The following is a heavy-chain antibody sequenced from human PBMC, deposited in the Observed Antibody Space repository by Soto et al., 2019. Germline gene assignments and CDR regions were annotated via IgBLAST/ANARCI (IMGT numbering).Heavy chain of an antibody. D-gene: IGHD4-17*01. V-gene: IGHV4-39*07. J-gene: IGHJ2*01. Sequence: SETLSLTCTVSGGPISSSSYYWGWIRQPPGKGLEWIGSIYYSGSTYYNPSLKSRVTISVDTSKNQFSLKLSSVTAADTAVYYCARDATVTSYWYFDLWGRGTLVTVSS. CDR3: ARDATVTSYWYFDL. CDR2: IYYSGST. CDR1: GGPISSSSYY.